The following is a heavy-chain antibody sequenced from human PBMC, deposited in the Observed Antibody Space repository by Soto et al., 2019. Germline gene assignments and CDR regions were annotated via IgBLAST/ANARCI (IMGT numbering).Heavy chain of an antibody. J-gene: IGHJ4*02. Sequence: QVQLVQSGAEVKKPGASVKVSCKASGYTFTSYGISWVRQAPGQGLEWLGWISAYNGNTNYAQELQSRVTMTTDTSTSTAYMELRSLSSDDTDVYYCARAVLLWFVGVDYFDYWGQGTLVTVSS. D-gene: IGHD3-10*01. CDR2: ISAYNGNT. CDR3: ARAVLLWFVGVDYFDY. V-gene: IGHV1-18*04. CDR1: GYTFTSYG.